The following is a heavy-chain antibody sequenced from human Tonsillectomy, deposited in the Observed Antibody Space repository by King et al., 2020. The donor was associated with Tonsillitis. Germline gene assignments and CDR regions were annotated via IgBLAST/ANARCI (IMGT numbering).Heavy chain of an antibody. V-gene: IGHV6-1*01. D-gene: IGHD6-13*01. J-gene: IGHJ5*01. CDR3: ARDRPGDSASWYDS. CDR2: TYYRSKWFN. Sequence: VQLQQSGPGLVKPSQTLSLTGAISGDSVSSSSSAWNWIRQSPSRGLEWLGRTYYRSKWFNDYAVSVKSRITINSDNSKNQFSLQLNSVTPEDTAVYYCARDRPGDSASWYDSWGQGTLVTVSS. CDR1: GDSVSSSSSA.